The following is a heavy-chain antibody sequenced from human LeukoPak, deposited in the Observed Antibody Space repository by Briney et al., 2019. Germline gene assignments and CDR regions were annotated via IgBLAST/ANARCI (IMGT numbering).Heavy chain of an antibody. Sequence: GRSLRLSCTASGFTFSNYALHWVRQAPGEGPEWVALIWPDGSNKDYSDSVKGRFAISRDNSKNTLYLQMSSLRAEDTAVYYCARDRYNHYFDYWGQGTLVTVSP. J-gene: IGHJ4*02. CDR3: ARDRYNHYFDY. CDR1: GFTFSNYA. V-gene: IGHV3-33*01. CDR2: IWPDGSNK. D-gene: IGHD5-24*01.